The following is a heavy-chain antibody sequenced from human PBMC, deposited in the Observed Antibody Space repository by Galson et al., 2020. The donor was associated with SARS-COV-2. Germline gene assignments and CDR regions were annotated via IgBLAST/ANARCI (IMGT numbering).Heavy chain of an antibody. V-gene: IGHV3-9*01. J-gene: IGHJ4*02. CDR1: GLIFDNYA. Sequence: GGSLRLSCAASGLIFDNYAMQWVRQAPGKGMKWASGISLHSGSIGYADSVKGRFTISRDNAKNSLYLQMNRLRAKGKALYYCAQDGVGATYFDYWGQGTLVTVSS. D-gene: IGHD1-26*01. CDR2: ISLHSGSI. CDR3: AQDGVGATYFDY.